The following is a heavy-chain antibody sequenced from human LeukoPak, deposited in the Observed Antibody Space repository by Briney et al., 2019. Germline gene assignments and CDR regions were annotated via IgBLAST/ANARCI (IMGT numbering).Heavy chain of an antibody. V-gene: IGHV4-34*01. D-gene: IGHD3-22*01. CDR2: INHSGST. Sequence: SETLSLTCAVYGGSFSGYYWSWIRQPPGKGLEWIGEINHSGSTNYNPSLKSRVTISVDTSKNQFSLKLSSVTAADTAVYYCARVRYYYDSSGYSAGWFDPWGQGTLVTVSS. CDR3: ARVRYYYDSSGYSAGWFDP. J-gene: IGHJ5*02. CDR1: GGSFSGYY.